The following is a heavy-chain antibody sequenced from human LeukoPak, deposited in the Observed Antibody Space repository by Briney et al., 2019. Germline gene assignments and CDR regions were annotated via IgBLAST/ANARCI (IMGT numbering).Heavy chain of an antibody. CDR3: ARIRCGQTEHRCYNY. V-gene: IGHV4-34*10. CDR1: GVSITSYH. J-gene: IGHJ4*02. Sequence: PSETLSLTCGVHGVSITSYHWSWIRQSPRKALDWIGEIAPSGYTLYNPSLKSRVTMSVDTAKNQFSLSLTSLTAADTAIYYCARIRCGQTEHRCYNYWGRGALVTVSS. CDR2: IAPSGYT. D-gene: IGHD3-10*01.